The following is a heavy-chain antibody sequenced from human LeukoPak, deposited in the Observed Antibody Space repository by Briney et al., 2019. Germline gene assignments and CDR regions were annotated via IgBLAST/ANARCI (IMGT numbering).Heavy chain of an antibody. D-gene: IGHD3-10*01. CDR1: GFTFSSYS. J-gene: IGHJ5*02. CDR3: AKHFVYGSGSQGYH. V-gene: IGHV3-23*01. CDR2: ITSSGGDT. Sequence: HPGGSLRLSCAASGFTFSSYSMSWVRQAPGKGLEWVSAITSSGGDTYHADSVKGRFTISRDNSKNTLYLQMNSLRVEDTAVYYCAKHFVYGSGSQGYHWGQGTLVTVSS.